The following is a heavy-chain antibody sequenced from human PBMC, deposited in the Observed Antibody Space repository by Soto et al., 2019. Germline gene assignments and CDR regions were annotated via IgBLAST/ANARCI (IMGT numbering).Heavy chain of an antibody. CDR1: GFSLSTSGVG. Sequence: QITLKESGPTLVKPTQTLTLTCTFSGFSLSTSGVGVGWIRQPPGKALEWLALIYWNDDKRYSPSLKSRLTIPKDTSNNQVVLTMTNMDPVDTATYYCAHRRDGYDETDTSRYYYYYYGMDVWGQGTTVTVSS. D-gene: IGHD5-12*01. J-gene: IGHJ6*02. CDR2: IYWNDDK. CDR3: AHRRDGYDETDTSRYYYYYYGMDV. V-gene: IGHV2-5*01.